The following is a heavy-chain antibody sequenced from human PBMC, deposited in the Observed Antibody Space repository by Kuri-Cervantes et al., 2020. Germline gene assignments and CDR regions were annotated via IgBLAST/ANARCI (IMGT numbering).Heavy chain of an antibody. Sequence: ASVKVSCKASGYTFINYYLHWVRQAPGQRLEWMGWINAGNGDTKYSQKFQGRVTITRDTSASTAYMELSRLRSEDTAVYYCARDPYYYYYMDVWGKGTTVTVSS. J-gene: IGHJ6*03. CDR2: INAGNGDT. CDR3: ARDPYYYYYMDV. V-gene: IGHV1-3*01. CDR1: GYTFINYY.